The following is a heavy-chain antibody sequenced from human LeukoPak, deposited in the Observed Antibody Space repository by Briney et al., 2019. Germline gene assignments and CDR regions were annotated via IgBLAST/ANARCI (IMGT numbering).Heavy chain of an antibody. CDR2: ISYDGSNK. CDR3: TRDWAWDSPMVYYLAY. V-gene: IGHV3-30-3*01. CDR1: GFTFSSYA. Sequence: GRSLRLSCAASGFTFSSYAMHWVRQAPGKGLEWVAVISYDGSNKYYADSVKGRFTISRDNSKNTLYLQMNSLRAEDTAVYYCTRDWAWDSPMVYYLAYWGQRTLVTVSS. D-gene: IGHD3-10*01. J-gene: IGHJ4*02.